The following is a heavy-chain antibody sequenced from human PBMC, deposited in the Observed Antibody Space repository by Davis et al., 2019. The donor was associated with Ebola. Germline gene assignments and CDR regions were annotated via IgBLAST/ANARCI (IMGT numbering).Heavy chain of an antibody. V-gene: IGHV3-21*01. D-gene: IGHD6-19*01. CDR2: ISGSSNYI. Sequence: GESLKISCAASGFTFSNYIMNWFRRAPGKGLEWVSSISGSSNYIYYADSMKGRFPISRDNAKNSLSLQMNSLRAEDTAVYYCARDRLNAVAGVDYWGQGTLVTVSS. J-gene: IGHJ4*02. CDR1: GFTFSNYI. CDR3: ARDRLNAVAGVDY.